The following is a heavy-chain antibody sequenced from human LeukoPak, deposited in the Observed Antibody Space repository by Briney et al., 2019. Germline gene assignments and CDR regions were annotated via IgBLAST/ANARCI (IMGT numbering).Heavy chain of an antibody. J-gene: IGHJ3*01. CDR3: ARDPNRLDAFDV. CDR1: GGSISTYY. CDR2: IYSSGST. V-gene: IGHV4-4*07. D-gene: IGHD1/OR15-1a*01. Sequence: PSETLSLTCAVSGGSISTYYWNWVRQPAGKGLEWIGRIYSSGSTNYNPSLKSRVTMSVDTSKNQFSLKLSSVTAADTAVYYCARDPNRLDAFDVWGQGTMVTASS.